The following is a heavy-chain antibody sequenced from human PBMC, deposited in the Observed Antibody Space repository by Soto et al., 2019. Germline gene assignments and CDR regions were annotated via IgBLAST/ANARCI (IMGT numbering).Heavy chain of an antibody. CDR3: ARAEGYSTQDNWFDP. V-gene: IGHV1-18*01. Sequence: ASVKVSCKASGYTFTSYGISWVRQAPGQGLERMGWISAYDGNTNYAQKLQGRVTMTTDTSTSTAYMELRSLRSDDTAVYYCARAEGYSTQDNWFDPWGQGTLVTVSS. J-gene: IGHJ5*02. CDR1: GYTFTSYG. CDR2: ISAYDGNT. D-gene: IGHD5-18*01.